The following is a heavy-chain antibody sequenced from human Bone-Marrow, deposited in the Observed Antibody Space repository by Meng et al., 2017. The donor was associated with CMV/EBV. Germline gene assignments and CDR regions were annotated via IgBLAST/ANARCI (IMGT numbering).Heavy chain of an antibody. Sequence: GESLRLFCAVSGFTFNNYWMSWVRQAPGKGLEWVSVIYSGGSTYYAASVKGRFTISRDNAKNSLYLQMNSLRAEDTAVYYCARDRASVQITAAGTLPGWFDPWGQGTLVTVSS. J-gene: IGHJ5*02. V-gene: IGHV3-66*01. CDR3: ARDRASVQITAAGTLPGWFDP. CDR1: GFTFNNYW. D-gene: IGHD6-13*01. CDR2: IYSGGST.